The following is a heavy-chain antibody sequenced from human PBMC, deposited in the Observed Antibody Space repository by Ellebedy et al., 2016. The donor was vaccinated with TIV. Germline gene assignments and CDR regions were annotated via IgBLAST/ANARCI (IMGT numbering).Heavy chain of an antibody. J-gene: IGHJ4*02. CDR1: GFTFDDYA. CDR3: AKGRRLSTYYFDY. CDR2: ISWNSGSI. D-gene: IGHD3-16*02. V-gene: IGHV3-9*01. Sequence: SLKISCAASGFTFDDYAMHWVRQAPGKGLEWVSGISWNSGSIGYADSVKGRFTISRDNAKNSLYLQMNSLRAEDTALYYCAKGRRLSTYYFDYWGQGTLVTVSS.